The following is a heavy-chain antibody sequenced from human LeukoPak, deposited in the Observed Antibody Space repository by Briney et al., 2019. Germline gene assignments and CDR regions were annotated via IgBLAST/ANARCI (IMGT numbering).Heavy chain of an antibody. D-gene: IGHD6-13*01. CDR2: IHHSGST. Sequence: SETLSLTCTVSGHSIINSYYWGWIRQPPGKGLEWIGSIHHSGSTYYNPSLKSRVTISIDTSKNQFSLRLKSVTAADTAVYYCARHGSSRDWFDPWGQGTLVTVSS. CDR1: GHSIINSYY. CDR3: ARHGSSRDWFDP. V-gene: IGHV4-38-2*02. J-gene: IGHJ5*02.